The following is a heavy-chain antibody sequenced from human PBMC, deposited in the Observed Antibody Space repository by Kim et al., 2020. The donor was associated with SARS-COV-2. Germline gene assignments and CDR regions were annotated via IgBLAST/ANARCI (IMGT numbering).Heavy chain of an antibody. CDR2: INHSGST. D-gene: IGHD3-3*01. CDR3: ASRLWSGYSPFDY. Sequence: SETLSLTCAVYGGSFSGYYWSWIRQPPGKGLEWIGEINHSGSTNYNPSLKSRVTISVDTSKNQFSLKLSSVTAADTAVYYCASRLWSGYSPFDYWGQGTL. V-gene: IGHV4-34*01. J-gene: IGHJ4*02. CDR1: GGSFSGYY.